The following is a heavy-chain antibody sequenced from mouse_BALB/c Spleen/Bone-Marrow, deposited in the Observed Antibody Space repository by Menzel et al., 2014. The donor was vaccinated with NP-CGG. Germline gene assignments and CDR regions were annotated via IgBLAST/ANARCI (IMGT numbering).Heavy chain of an antibody. V-gene: IGHV5-9-3*01. CDR3: SRLRMITTYFDV. D-gene: IGHD2-4*01. Sequence: EVQVVESGGDLAKPGGSLQLSCAASGFTFSTYAMSWVRQTPEKRLEWVATISSSGSYTYYPDSVKGRFTISRDNAKNTLYLQMSSLRSEDTAMFYCSRLRMITTYFDVWGAGTTVTVSS. CDR2: ISSSGSYT. CDR1: GFTFSTYA. J-gene: IGHJ1*01.